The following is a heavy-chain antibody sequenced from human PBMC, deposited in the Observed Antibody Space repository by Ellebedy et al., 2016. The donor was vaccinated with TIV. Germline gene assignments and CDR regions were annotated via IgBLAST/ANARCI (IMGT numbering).Heavy chain of an antibody. CDR1: GFTFSTSA. J-gene: IGHJ4*02. CDR3: AKLTSANSPFDN. D-gene: IGHD4-23*01. Sequence: GGSLRLSCAASGFTFSTSALNWVRQAPGKGLEWVSSINNVGSHIYYADSVRGRFTISRDNSKNTLYLQMNSLRAEDTAVYYCAKLTSANSPFDNWGQGTLVTVSS. V-gene: IGHV3-21*04. CDR2: INNVGSHI.